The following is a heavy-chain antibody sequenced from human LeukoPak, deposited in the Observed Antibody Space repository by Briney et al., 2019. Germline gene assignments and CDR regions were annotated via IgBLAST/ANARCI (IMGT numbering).Heavy chain of an antibody. Sequence: SETLSLTCAVYGGSFSGYYWSWIRQPPGKGLEWIGEINHSGSTNYNPALKSRVTISVDTSKNQFSLKLSSVHAADTAVYYCARGPRLRSWFAPWGQGTLVTVSS. D-gene: IGHD4-17*01. CDR2: INHSGST. CDR1: GGSFSGYY. V-gene: IGHV4-34*01. J-gene: IGHJ5*02. CDR3: ARGPRLRSWFAP.